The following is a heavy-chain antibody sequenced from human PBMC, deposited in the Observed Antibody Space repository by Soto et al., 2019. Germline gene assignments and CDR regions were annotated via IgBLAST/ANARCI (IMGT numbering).Heavy chain of an antibody. CDR1: GYTFTSYY. J-gene: IGHJ6*03. CDR2: INPSGGST. D-gene: IGHD2-2*01. Sequence: ASVKVFCKASGYTFTSYYMHWVRQAPGQGLEWMGIINPSGGSTSYAQKFQGRVTMTRDTSTSTVYMELSSLRSEDTAVYYCARDKSQPPDPKTPYYYYYYMDVWGKGTTVTVSS. V-gene: IGHV1-46*03. CDR3: ARDKSQPPDPKTPYYYYYYMDV.